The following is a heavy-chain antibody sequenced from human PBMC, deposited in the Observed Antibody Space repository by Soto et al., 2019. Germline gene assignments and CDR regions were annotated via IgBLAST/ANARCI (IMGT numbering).Heavy chain of an antibody. D-gene: IGHD3-16*01. J-gene: IGHJ6*02. CDR2: ISSSSSYI. CDR3: ARETQLGDANYYYYYGMDV. Sequence: GSLRLSCAASGFTFSSYSMNWVRQAPGKGLEWVSSISSSSSYIYYADSVKGRFTISRDNAKNSLYLQMNSLRAEDTAVYYCARETQLGDANYYYYYGMDVWGQGTTVTVSS. V-gene: IGHV3-21*01. CDR1: GFTFSSYS.